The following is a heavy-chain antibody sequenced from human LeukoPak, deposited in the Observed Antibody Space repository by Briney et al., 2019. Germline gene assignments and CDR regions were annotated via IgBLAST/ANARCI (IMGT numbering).Heavy chain of an antibody. CDR3: ARSDSPLWFGELLG. Sequence: GGSLRLSCAASGFTFDDYGMSWVRQAPGKGLEWVSGINWNGGSTGYADSVKGRFTISRDNAKNSLYLQMNSLRAEDAALYHCARSDSPLWFGELLGWGQGTLVTVS. V-gene: IGHV3-20*01. J-gene: IGHJ4*02. CDR2: INWNGGST. D-gene: IGHD3-10*01. CDR1: GFTFDDYG.